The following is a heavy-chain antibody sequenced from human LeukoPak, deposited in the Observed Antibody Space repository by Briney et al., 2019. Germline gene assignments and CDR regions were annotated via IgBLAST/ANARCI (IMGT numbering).Heavy chain of an antibody. D-gene: IGHD5-12*01. CDR2: ISSSSGTI. Sequence: GGSLRLSCATSGFTFSSFGMNWVRQAPGKGLEWVSYISSSSGTIDYADSVKGRFTISRDNTKNSLYLQMNSLRAEDTAVYYCARCYSGYDYSGSTYYDDGMDVWGQGTTVTVSS. J-gene: IGHJ6*02. CDR3: ARCYSGYDYSGSTYYDDGMDV. V-gene: IGHV3-48*04. CDR1: GFTFSSFG.